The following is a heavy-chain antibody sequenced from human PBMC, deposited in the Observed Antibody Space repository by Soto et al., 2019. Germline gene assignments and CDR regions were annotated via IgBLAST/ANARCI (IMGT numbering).Heavy chain of an antibody. D-gene: IGHD3-3*01. Sequence: ASVKVCCKVSGYSLSELSMHWARQAPGKGLEWMGGFDPEDGETIYAQKFQGRVTMTEDTSTETAYMELSSLRSEDTAVYYCATHHYDFWSGIDYWGQGTLVTVSS. J-gene: IGHJ4*02. V-gene: IGHV1-24*01. CDR2: FDPEDGET. CDR3: ATHHYDFWSGIDY. CDR1: GYSLSELS.